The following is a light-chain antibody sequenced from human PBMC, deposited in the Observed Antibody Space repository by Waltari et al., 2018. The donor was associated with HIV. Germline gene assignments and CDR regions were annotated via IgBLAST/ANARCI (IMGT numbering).Light chain of an antibody. CDR1: DSAFALYHF. Sequence: SAVTQPASVSGLPGQSITISCTGDDSAFALYHFVSLYQQHPRQLPRLIVYDVDSRASGISARFSGSKSGHTASLNISGLRAEDEADYYCASFTDDNTLLFGGGTKVTVL. V-gene: IGLV2-14*03. J-gene: IGLJ3*02. CDR2: DVD. CDR3: ASFTDDNTLL.